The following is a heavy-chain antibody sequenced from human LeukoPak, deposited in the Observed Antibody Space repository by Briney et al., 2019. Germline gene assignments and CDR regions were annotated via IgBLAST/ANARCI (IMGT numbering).Heavy chain of an antibody. D-gene: IGHD3-10*01. J-gene: IGHJ4*02. Sequence: SETLSLTCTVSGGSLSSYYWCWIRQPAGKGLEWIARIYTSGGTNYNPSLKGRVTMSVDTSKNQFSLKLSSVTAADTAVYYCARGGGGSSPFDYWGQGTLLTVSS. V-gene: IGHV4-4*07. CDR3: ARGGGGSSPFDY. CDR1: GGSLSSYY. CDR2: IYTSGGT.